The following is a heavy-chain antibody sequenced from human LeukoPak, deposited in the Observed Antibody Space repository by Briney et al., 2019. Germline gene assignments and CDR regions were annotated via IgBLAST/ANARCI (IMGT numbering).Heavy chain of an antibody. CDR2: IYTSGST. CDR3: ARDKWIQLWYDAFDI. CDR1: RGSISSYY. Sequence: SETLSLTCTVSRGSISSYYWSWLRQPAGKGLEWIGRIYTSGSTNYNPSLKSRVTMSVDTSKNQFSLKLSSVTAADTAVYCCARDKWIQLWYDAFDIWGRGTMVTVSS. V-gene: IGHV4-4*07. J-gene: IGHJ3*02. D-gene: IGHD5-18*01.